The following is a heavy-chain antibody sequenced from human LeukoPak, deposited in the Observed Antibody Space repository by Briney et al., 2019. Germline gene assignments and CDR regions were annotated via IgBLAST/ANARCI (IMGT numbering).Heavy chain of an antibody. J-gene: IGHJ5*02. CDR2: IHTSGST. V-gene: IGHV4-4*07. CDR3: ARVTRYCSSISCYGSNWFDP. D-gene: IGHD2-2*01. Sequence: PSETLSLTCTVSGGSISSYYWSWIRQPAGKGLEWIGRIHTSGSTNYNPSLKSRVTMSVDTSKNQFSLKLSSVTAADTAVYYCARVTRYCSSISCYGSNWFDPWGQGTLVTVSS. CDR1: GGSISSYY.